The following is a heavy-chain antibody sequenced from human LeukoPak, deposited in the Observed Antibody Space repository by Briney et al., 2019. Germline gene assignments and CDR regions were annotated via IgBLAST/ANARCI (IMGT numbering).Heavy chain of an antibody. D-gene: IGHD3-10*01. J-gene: IGHJ4*02. CDR3: ARAVPDSITGNYFDY. CDR2: ISYDGSNK. V-gene: IGHV3-30-3*01. Sequence: GRSLRLSCAASGFTFSSYAMHWVRQAPGRGLEWVAVISYDGSNKYNADSVKGRFTISRDNSKNTLHLQMNSLRVEDTAVYYCARAVPDSITGNYFDYWGQGTLVTVSS. CDR1: GFTFSSYA.